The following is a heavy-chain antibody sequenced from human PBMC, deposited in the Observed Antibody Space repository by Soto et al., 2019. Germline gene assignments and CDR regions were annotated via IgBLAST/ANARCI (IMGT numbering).Heavy chain of an antibody. CDR3: ARHDGSRSTEF. V-gene: IGHV4-59*08. CDR2: IRSGST. D-gene: IGHD1-26*01. Sequence: SETLSLTCTVSGGSISSDYWNWFRQPPGKGLEWIGYIRSGSTNYNASLRSRIIMSLDTSQNQFSLKLTSMTAADTAVYFCARHDGSRSTEFWVQGTLVTVSS. CDR1: GGSISSDY. J-gene: IGHJ4*02.